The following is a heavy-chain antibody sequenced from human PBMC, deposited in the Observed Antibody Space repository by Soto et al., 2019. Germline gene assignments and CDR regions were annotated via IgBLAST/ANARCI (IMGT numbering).Heavy chain of an antibody. CDR2: IYNSGTT. J-gene: IGHJ4*01. D-gene: IGHD3-22*01. V-gene: IGHV4-59*01. CDR1: NGSIRGYY. Sequence: LSLTCTVSNGSIRGYYWSWIRQPPGKRLEWIGYIYNSGTTSYNPSLESRVTISVDTSKNELSLRLSSVTAADTAVYYCARDPLYYHETSGLGVARTRFDYGGSGTLVTVSS. CDR3: ARDPLYYHETSGLGVARTRFDY.